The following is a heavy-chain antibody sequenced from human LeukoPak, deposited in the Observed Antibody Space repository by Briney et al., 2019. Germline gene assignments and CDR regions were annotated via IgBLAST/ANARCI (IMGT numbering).Heavy chain of an antibody. J-gene: IGHJ4*02. CDR2: IIPVLDIR. CDR1: GGIFSSHA. V-gene: IGHV1-69*04. Sequence: SVKVSCKASGGIFSSHAVTWVRQAPGQGLEWMGRIIPVLDIRNYAQKFQDRLTITADASTGTVYMELTSLRSDDTAVYYCSRRSRSDYWGQGTLVTVSS. D-gene: IGHD5-24*01. CDR3: SRRSRSDY.